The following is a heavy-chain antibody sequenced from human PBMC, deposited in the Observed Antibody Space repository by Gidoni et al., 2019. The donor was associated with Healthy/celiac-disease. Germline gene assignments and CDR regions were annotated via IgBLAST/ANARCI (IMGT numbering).Heavy chain of an antibody. D-gene: IGHD4-17*01. V-gene: IGHV3-21*01. CDR3: ARDAYGDYYFDY. CDR1: GFTFSSYS. Sequence: EVQLVESGGGLVTPGGSLRLSCAASGFTFSSYSMNWVRQAPGKGLEWVSSISSSSSYIYYADSVKGRFTISRDNAKNSLYLQMNSLRAEDTAVYYCARDAYGDYYFDYWGQGTLVTVSS. CDR2: ISSSSSYI. J-gene: IGHJ4*02.